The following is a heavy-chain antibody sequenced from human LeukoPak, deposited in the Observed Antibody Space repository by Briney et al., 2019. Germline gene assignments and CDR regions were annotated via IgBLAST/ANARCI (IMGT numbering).Heavy chain of an antibody. D-gene: IGHD4-17*01. CDR1: GFTFDDYA. CDR2: ISWNSGSI. CDR3: AKDITLNYGDYVPNAFDI. Sequence: GRSLRLSCAASGFTFDDYAMHWVRQAPGKGLEWVPGISWNSGSIGYADSVKGRFTISRDNAKNSLYLQMNSLRAEDTALYYCAKDITLNYGDYVPNAFDIWGQGTMVTVSS. V-gene: IGHV3-9*01. J-gene: IGHJ3*02.